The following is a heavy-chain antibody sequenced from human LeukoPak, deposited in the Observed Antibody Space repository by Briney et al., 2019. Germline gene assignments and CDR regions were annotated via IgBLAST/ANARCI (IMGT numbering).Heavy chain of an antibody. V-gene: IGHV3-73*01. CDR2: IRSKANSYAT. CDR1: GFTFSGSA. D-gene: IGHD2-15*01. CDR3: TVVVVAATHDY. J-gene: IGHJ4*02. Sequence: QPGGSLRLSCAASGFTFSGSAMHWVRQASGKGLEWVGRIRSKANSYATAYAASVRGRFTISRDDSNNTAYLQMNSLKTEDTAVYYCTVVVVAATHDYWGQGTLVTVSS.